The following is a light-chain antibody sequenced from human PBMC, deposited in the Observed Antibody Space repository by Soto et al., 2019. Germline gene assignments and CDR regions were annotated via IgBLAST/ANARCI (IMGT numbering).Light chain of an antibody. V-gene: IGKV1-5*03. CDR2: EVY. Sequence: DIQMTQSPSTLSASPGDRVMMTCRASRDIHTWLAWYQQKHGKAPELLIFEVYKLKSGVPSRLRGSESEIDFTITINGLKFGNFETYLCQQLSHYTYTFGQGTRLEIK. J-gene: IGKJ5*01. CDR1: RDIHTW. CDR3: QQLSHYTYT.